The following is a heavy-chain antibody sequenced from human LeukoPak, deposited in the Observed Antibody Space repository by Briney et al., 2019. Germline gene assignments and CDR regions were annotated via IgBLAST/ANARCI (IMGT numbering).Heavy chain of an antibody. D-gene: IGHD3-10*01. CDR1: GFTFSNYW. CDR2: INRDGIST. Sequence: PGGSLRLSCAASGFTFSNYWMHWVRQAPGKGLVWVSHINRDGISTSYADSVRGRFTISRDNAKNTQYLQMNSLRAEDTAVYYCARDLYYYGSGSTPGYYYNMDVWGKGTTVTVSS. V-gene: IGHV3-74*01. CDR3: ARDLYYYGSGSTPGYYYNMDV. J-gene: IGHJ6*03.